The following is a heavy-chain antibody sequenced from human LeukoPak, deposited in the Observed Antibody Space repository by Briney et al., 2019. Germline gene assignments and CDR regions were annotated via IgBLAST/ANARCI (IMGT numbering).Heavy chain of an antibody. CDR3: ARMQGCSSTSCYTGISDYYYMDV. Sequence: VASVKVSCKASGGTFSSYAISWVRQAPGQGLEWMGGIIPIFGTTNYAQKFQGRVTITTDESTSTAYMELSSLRSEDTAVYYCARMQGCSSTSCYTGISDYYYMDVWGKGITVTVSS. D-gene: IGHD2-2*02. CDR1: GGTFSSYA. J-gene: IGHJ6*03. V-gene: IGHV1-69*05. CDR2: IIPIFGTT.